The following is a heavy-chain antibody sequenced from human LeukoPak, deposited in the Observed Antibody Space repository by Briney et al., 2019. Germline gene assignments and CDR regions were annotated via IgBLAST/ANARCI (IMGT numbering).Heavy chain of an antibody. CDR2: ISGSGGST. D-gene: IGHD7-27*01. CDR3: ANPLGYNWGSPFDY. CDR1: GFSTSSYA. Sequence: PGGSLRLSCAASGFSTSSYAMSSVRQAPGKGLEWGSAISGSGGSTYYADTVKGRFTISRDNSKTTLYLQMSSLRAEDTAVYYCANPLGYNWGSPFDYWGQGTLVTVSS. J-gene: IGHJ4*02. V-gene: IGHV3-23*01.